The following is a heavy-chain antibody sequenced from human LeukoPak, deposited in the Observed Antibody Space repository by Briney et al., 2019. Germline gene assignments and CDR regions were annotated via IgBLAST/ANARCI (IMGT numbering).Heavy chain of an antibody. CDR1: GYSFTSYW. D-gene: IGHD2-15*01. J-gene: IGHJ4*02. CDR3: ARAVGVADHFDY. Sequence: GESLKISCKGSGYSFTSYWISWVRQMPGKGLEWMGRIDPSDSYTNYSPSFQGHVTISADKSISTAYLQWSSLKASDTAMYYCARAVGVADHFDYWGPGTLVTVSS. CDR2: IDPSDSYT. V-gene: IGHV5-10-1*01.